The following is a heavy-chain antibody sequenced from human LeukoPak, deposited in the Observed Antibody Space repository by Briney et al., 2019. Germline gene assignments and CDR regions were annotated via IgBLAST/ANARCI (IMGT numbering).Heavy chain of an antibody. D-gene: IGHD3-10*01. J-gene: IGHJ6*03. CDR2: IRSKAYGGTT. CDR1: GFTFSSYW. V-gene: IGHV3-49*04. Sequence: PGGSLRLSCAASGFTFSSYWMSWVRQAPGKGLEWVGFIRSKAYGGTTEYAASVKGRFTISRDDSKSIAYLQMNSLKTEDTAVYYCTREAGGSVVEYYYYYYMDVWGKGTTVTVSS. CDR3: TREAGGSVVEYYYYYYMDV.